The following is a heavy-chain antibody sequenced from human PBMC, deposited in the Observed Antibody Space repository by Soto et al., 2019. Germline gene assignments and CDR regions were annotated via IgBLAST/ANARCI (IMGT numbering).Heavy chain of an antibody. CDR1: GFTVTRYA. J-gene: IGHJ3*02. CDR3: TGRTVSSSWTMDI. Sequence: GGSLRLSCAASGFTVTRYAMAWVRQAPGKGLEWLSGISCTVGKTYYLDSVKGRFTISRDTSKTTVFLQRNSLKADDTSIYYCTGRTVSSSWTMDIWGRGTMVTVSS. CDR2: ISCTVGKT. V-gene: IGHV3-23*01. D-gene: IGHD3-10*01.